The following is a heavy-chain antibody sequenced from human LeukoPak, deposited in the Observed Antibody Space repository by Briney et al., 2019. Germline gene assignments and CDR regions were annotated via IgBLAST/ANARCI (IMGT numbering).Heavy chain of an antibody. CDR2: IYSGGST. CDR3: ARGRPVGASTVEDY. J-gene: IGHJ4*02. CDR1: GGSISSYY. V-gene: IGHV3-66*01. D-gene: IGHD1-26*01. Sequence: PSETLSLTCTVSGGSISSYYWSWIRQPPGKGLEWVSVIYSGGSTYYADSVKGRFTISRDNSKNTLYLQMNNLRAEDTAVYYCARGRPVGASTVEDYWGQGTLVTVSS.